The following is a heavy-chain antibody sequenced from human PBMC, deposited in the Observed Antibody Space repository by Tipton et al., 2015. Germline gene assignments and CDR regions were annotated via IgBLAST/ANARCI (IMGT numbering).Heavy chain of an antibody. J-gene: IGHJ4*02. CDR2: IYSSGTS. V-gene: IGHV4-4*07. Sequence: TLSLTCTVSGDSFRDYYWAWIRQPAGKGLEWIGHIYSSGTSKYNPSLRSRATMSIDTSKNQFSLKLTSMTAADTAIYYCGRDRLAVAGIDYWGQGTLVTVSS. CDR1: GDSFRDYY. D-gene: IGHD6-19*01. CDR3: GRDRLAVAGIDY.